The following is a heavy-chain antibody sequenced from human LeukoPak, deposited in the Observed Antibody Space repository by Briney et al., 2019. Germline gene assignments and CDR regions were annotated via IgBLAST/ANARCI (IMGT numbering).Heavy chain of an antibody. D-gene: IGHD1-26*01. CDR1: GFTFSSYA. J-gene: IGHJ4*02. Sequence: GSLRLSCAASGFTFSSYAMSWVRQAPGKGLEWVSTIVGSGGSTYYPDSVKGRFTISRDNSKNTVYLQMNSLRAEDTAVYFCAKPRGLAIVGAHFDYWGQGTLVTVSS. V-gene: IGHV3-23*01. CDR2: IVGSGGST. CDR3: AKPRGLAIVGAHFDY.